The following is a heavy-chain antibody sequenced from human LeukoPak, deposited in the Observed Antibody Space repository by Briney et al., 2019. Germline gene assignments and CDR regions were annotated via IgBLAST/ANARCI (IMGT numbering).Heavy chain of an antibody. CDR2: ISSSGSTI. V-gene: IGHV3-48*03. J-gene: IGHJ4*02. Sequence: GGSPRLSCAASGFTFTNCEMNGVRQAPGIGLYWVSYISSSGSTIYYADSVKGRFTISRDNAKNSLYLQMNSLRAEDTALYYCAREPGGATFDYWGQGTLVTVSS. CDR3: AREPGGATFDY. CDR1: GFTFTNCE. D-gene: IGHD3-10*01.